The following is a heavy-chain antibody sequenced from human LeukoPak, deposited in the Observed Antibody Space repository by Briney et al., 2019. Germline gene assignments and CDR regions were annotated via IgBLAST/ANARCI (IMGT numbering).Heavy chain of an antibody. CDR1: GNTLIGYV. CDR2: INTNTGNP. J-gene: IGHJ5*02. V-gene: IGHV7-4-1*02. D-gene: IGHD3-22*01. Sequence: ASVKVSCKASGNTLIGYVMNGVRQAPGQGLEWMGWINTNTGNPTYAQGFTGRFVFSLDTSVSTAYLQISSLKAEDTAVYYCASVVDNWFAPWGQGTLVTVSS. CDR3: ASVVDNWFAP.